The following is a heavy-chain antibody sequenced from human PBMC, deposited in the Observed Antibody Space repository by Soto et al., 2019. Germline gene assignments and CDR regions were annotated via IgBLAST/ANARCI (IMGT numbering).Heavy chain of an antibody. Sequence: EVQLLESGGGLVQPGGSLRLSCAASGFTFSSYAMSWVRQAPGKGLEWVSAISGSGGSTYYADCVKGRFTISRDNSNNTLYLQMNSLRAEGMVVCDCAKGGRGGTTLWFSFDPWGQGTLVTVSS. V-gene: IGHV3-23*01. D-gene: IGHD1-7*01. CDR1: GFTFSSYA. J-gene: IGHJ5*02. CDR2: ISGSGGST. CDR3: AKGGRGGTTLWFSFDP.